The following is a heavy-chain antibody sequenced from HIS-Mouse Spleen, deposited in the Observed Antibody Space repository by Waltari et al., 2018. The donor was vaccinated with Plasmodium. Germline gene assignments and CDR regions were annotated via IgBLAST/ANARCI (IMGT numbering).Heavy chain of an antibody. CDR2: ISYDGSNK. J-gene: IGHJ4*02. CDR3: AKDRGGGDVRYFDWLFPQY. Sequence: QVQLVESGGGVVQPGRSLSLSCEALGFTFGGYGMTWVRQAPGKGLEWVAVISYDGSNKYYADSVKGRFTISRDNSKNTLYLQMNSLRAEDTAVYYCAKDRGGGDVRYFDWLFPQYWGQGTLVTVSS. V-gene: IGHV3-30*18. CDR1: GFTFGGYG. D-gene: IGHD3-9*01.